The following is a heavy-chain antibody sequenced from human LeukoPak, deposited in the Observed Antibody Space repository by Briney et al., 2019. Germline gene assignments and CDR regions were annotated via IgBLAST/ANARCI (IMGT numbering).Heavy chain of an antibody. Sequence: ASVKVSCKASGYTFTGYYMHWVRQAPGQGLEWMGRINPNSGGTNYAQKFQGRVTMTRDTSISTAYMELSRLRSDDTAVYYCARDPVIVSTIYWRQGTLVTVSS. D-gene: IGHD5/OR15-5a*01. CDR2: INPNSGGT. CDR3: ARDPVIVSTIY. CDR1: GYTFTGYY. J-gene: IGHJ4*02. V-gene: IGHV1-2*06.